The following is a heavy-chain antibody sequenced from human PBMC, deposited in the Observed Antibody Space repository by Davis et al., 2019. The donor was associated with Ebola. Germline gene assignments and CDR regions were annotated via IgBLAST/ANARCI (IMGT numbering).Heavy chain of an antibody. CDR1: GGTFSSYA. D-gene: IGHD3-10*01. J-gene: IGHJ4*02. V-gene: IGHV1-69*06. Sequence: AASVKVSCKASGGTFSSYAISWVRQAPGQGLEWMGGIIPIFGTANYAQKFQGRVTITADKSTSTAYMELSSLRSEDTAVYYCAGMVRGVSGGWGQGTLVTVSS. CDR2: IIPIFGTA. CDR3: AGMVRGVSGG.